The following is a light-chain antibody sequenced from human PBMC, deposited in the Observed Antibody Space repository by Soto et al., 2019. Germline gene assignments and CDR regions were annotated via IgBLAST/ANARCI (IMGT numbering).Light chain of an antibody. CDR1: QGVSSY. CDR3: QQLNFYPFP. V-gene: IGKV1-9*01. CDR2: AAS. Sequence: IQLTQSPSSLSASVGDRVTITCRASQGVSSYVAWYQQKAGKAPQLLIYAASTLQSGVPPRFSGSGSGTDFTLTIYSLQPEDFGTYYCQQLNFYPFPFGPGTKVDIK. J-gene: IGKJ3*01.